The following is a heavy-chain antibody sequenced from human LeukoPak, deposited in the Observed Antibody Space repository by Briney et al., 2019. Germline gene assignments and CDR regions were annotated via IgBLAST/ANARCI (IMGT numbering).Heavy chain of an antibody. CDR3: ARHPDAFDI. J-gene: IGHJ3*02. V-gene: IGHV4-39*01. CDR1: GGSISDSSYY. Sequence: SETLSLTCTVSGGSISDSSYYWGWIRLPPGKVLEWIGSIYYSGSTYYNPSLKSRVTISVDTSKNQFSLKLTSVTAADTAVYYCARHPDAFDIWGQGTMVTVSS. CDR2: IYYSGST.